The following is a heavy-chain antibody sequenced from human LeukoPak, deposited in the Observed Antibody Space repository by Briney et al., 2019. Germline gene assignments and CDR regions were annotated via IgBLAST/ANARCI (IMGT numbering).Heavy chain of an antibody. V-gene: IGHV4-38-2*02. D-gene: IGHD5-24*01. CDR3: ARGERGSDY. CDR1: GYSITSDYY. J-gene: IGHJ4*02. CDR2: ISHSGIT. Sequence: SETLSLTCSVSGYSITSDYYWGWFRQPPGKGLEWIASISHSGITYYKPSLKSRLTISVDPSNNHFSLKVTSVTAADTAVYYCARGERGSDYWGQGTLITVSS.